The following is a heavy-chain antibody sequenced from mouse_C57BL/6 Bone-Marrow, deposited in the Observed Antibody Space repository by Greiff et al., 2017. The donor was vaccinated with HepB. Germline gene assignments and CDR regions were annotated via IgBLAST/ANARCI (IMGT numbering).Heavy chain of an antibody. CDR2: ISDGGSYT. CDR3: ARGDGYDDYAMDY. J-gene: IGHJ4*01. Sequence: EVKLMESGGGLVKPGGSLKLSCAASGFTFSSYAMSWVRQTPEKRLEWVATISDGGSYTYYPDNVKGRFTISRDNAKNNLYLQMSHLKSEDTAMYYCARGDGYDDYAMDYWGQGTSVTVSS. CDR1: GFTFSSYA. V-gene: IGHV5-4*03. D-gene: IGHD2-2*01.